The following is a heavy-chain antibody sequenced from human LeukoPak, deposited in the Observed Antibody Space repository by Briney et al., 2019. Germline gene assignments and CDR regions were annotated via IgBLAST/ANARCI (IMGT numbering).Heavy chain of an antibody. D-gene: IGHD3-22*01. CDR1: GGSFSGYY. V-gene: IGHV4-34*01. CDR2: INHSGST. J-gene: IGHJ4*02. Sequence: PSETLSLTCAVYGGSFSGYYWSWIRQPPGKGLEWIGEINHSGSTNYNPSLKSRVTISVDTSKNQFSLKLSSVTAADTAVYYCARGGGGSGYYYNFGFDYWGQGTLVTVSS. CDR3: ARGGGGSGYYYNFGFDY.